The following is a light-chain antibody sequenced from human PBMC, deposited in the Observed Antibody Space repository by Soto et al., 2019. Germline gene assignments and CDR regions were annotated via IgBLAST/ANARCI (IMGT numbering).Light chain of an antibody. V-gene: IGLV1-47*02. Sequence: QSVLTQSPSASGTPGQRVTISCSGSSSNIGSNYVYWYQQLTGAAPKLLIYNNNQRPSGVPDRFSGSKSATSASLALSGLRSEDEADYYCAAWDDSLRGYVFGTGTKLTVL. J-gene: IGLJ1*01. CDR2: NNN. CDR3: AAWDDSLRGYV. CDR1: SSNIGSNY.